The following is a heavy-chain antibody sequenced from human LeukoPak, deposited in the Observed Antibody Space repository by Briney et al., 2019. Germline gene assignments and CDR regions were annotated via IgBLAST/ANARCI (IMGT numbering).Heavy chain of an antibody. V-gene: IGHV3-30-3*01. CDR2: ISYDGTNK. CDR1: GFTFSSYA. CDR3: AREGFYGSGRGADFDY. J-gene: IGHJ4*02. D-gene: IGHD3-10*01. Sequence: GGSLRLSCAASGFTFSSYAMHWVRQAPGKGLERVAFISYDGTNKYYADSVKGRFTISRDKSKNTLYLQMNSLRDEDTAVYYCAREGFYGSGRGADFDYWGQGTLVTVSS.